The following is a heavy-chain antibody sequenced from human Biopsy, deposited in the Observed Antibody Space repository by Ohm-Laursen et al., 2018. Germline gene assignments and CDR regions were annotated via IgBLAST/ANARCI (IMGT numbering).Heavy chain of an antibody. CDR3: ARTPRDSFWSGSYKRGLWFDP. CDR2: VYNGGIT. V-gene: IGHV4-59*01. Sequence: TLSLTGSVSGCSIISYYWTWIRQPPGKGLEWIGHVYNGGITNYNSTLKGRVTISKDTSKNQFFLQVNSVTAADTAGYYCARTPRDSFWSGSYKRGLWFDPWGQGTLVIVSS. CDR1: GCSIISYY. D-gene: IGHD3-3*01. J-gene: IGHJ5*02.